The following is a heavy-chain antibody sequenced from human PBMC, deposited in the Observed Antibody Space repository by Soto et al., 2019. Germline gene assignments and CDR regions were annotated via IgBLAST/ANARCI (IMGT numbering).Heavy chain of an antibody. J-gene: IGHJ4*02. CDR3: ARVYEAWGYYFDY. D-gene: IGHD1-26*01. CDR2: ISSSSSYI. Sequence: EVQLVESGGGLVKPGGSLRLSCAASGFTFSSYSMNWVRQAPGKGLEWVSSISSSSSYIYYADSVKGRFTISRDNAKNSLYLQMNSLRAEDTAVYYCARVYEAWGYYFDYWGQGTLVTVSS. V-gene: IGHV3-21*01. CDR1: GFTFSSYS.